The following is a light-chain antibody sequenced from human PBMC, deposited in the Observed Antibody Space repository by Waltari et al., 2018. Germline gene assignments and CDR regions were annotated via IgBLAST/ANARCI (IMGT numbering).Light chain of an antibody. Sequence: EIVLTQSPATLSLSPGERATLSCRASQSISTSLAWYQQKPGQAPRLLMDNASKRTTGIPARFSGSGTGTDFTLTVSSLEPEDFAVYYCQQRGSWPLTFGGGTKVEIK. CDR2: NAS. V-gene: IGKV3-11*01. CDR1: QSISTS. J-gene: IGKJ4*01. CDR3: QQRGSWPLT.